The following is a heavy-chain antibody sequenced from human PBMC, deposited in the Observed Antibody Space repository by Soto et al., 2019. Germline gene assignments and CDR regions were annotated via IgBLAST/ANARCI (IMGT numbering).Heavy chain of an antibody. CDR2: INHSGST. Sequence: SETLSLTCAVYGGSFSGYYWSWIRQPPGKGLEWIGEINHSGSTNYNPSLKSRVTISVDTSKNQFSLKLSSVTAADTAVYYCARVESGEFDYWGQGTLVTVSA. CDR1: GGSFSGYY. CDR3: ARVESGEFDY. J-gene: IGHJ4*02. V-gene: IGHV4-34*01.